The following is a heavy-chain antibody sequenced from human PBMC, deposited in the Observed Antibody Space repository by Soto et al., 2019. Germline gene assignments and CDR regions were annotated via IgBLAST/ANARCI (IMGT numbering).Heavy chain of an antibody. CDR3: ARGRTWVAACPDLAFSY. D-gene: IGHD6-6*01. CDR1: GFTFRSYS. Sequence: GGSLRLSCAASGFTFRSYSMTWVRRAPGKGLEWVSCISRSSSYIYYAASVKGRFTISRDNAKSSLYLQMNSLRAEDTAVYYCARGRTWVAACPDLAFSYWGQGTLVTVSS. V-gene: IGHV3-21*01. CDR2: ISRSSSYI. J-gene: IGHJ4*01.